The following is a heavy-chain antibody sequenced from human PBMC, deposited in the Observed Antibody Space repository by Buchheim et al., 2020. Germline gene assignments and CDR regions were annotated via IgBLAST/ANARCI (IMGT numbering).Heavy chain of an antibody. CDR1: GASISSGGYY. CDR2: IYYSGST. CDR3: ARGNAPMGAFDL. V-gene: IGHV4-31*03. Sequence: QVQLQESGPGLVKPSQTLSLTCTVSGASISSGGYYWSWIRQLPGKGLEGSGYIYYSGSTYFNPSLKSRVTMAVDTSKNQFSLKLSSVTAADTAVYYCARGNAPMGAFDLWGQGT. J-gene: IGHJ3*01. D-gene: IGHD3-10*01.